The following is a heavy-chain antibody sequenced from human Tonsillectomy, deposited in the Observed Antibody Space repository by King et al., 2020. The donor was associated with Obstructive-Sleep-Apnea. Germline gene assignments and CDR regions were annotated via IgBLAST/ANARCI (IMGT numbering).Heavy chain of an antibody. CDR1: GASVNNFY. CDR2: IYTSGST. J-gene: IGHJ6*02. Sequence: QLQESGPGLVEPSETLSLTCTVSGASVNNFYWSWIRQPAGEELEWIGRIYTSGSTDYNPSLKSRVTMSVDTSKNQFSLKLTSVTAADTAVYYCARVGETIYYYYGMDVWGQGTTVTVSS. D-gene: IGHD1-7*01. CDR3: ARVGETIYYYYGMDV. V-gene: IGHV4-4*07.